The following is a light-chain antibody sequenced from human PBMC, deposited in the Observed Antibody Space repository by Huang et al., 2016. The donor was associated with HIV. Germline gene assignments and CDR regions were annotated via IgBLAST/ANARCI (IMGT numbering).Light chain of an antibody. Sequence: EIVLTQSPTTLSLSPGERATLSCRASQSVSSYLAWYQQEPGHAPRLLIYDASNRATGIPAGFSGSGSGRDFTLTISRLEHEDSAVYYCLNRSNLPPRLTFGGGTKVEIK. J-gene: IGKJ4*01. V-gene: IGKV3-11*02. CDR3: LNRSNLPPRLT. CDR2: DAS. CDR1: QSVSSY.